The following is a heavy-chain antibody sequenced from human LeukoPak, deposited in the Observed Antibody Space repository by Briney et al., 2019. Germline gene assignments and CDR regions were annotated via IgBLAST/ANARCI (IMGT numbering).Heavy chain of an antibody. Sequence: SETLSLTCAVSGGSISSGGYSWSWVRQPPGKGLEWIGYIYHSGSTYYNPSLKSRVTISADRSKNQFSLKLSSVTAADTAVYYCASSTVVTPGNFDYWGQGTLVTVSS. CDR2: IYHSGST. D-gene: IGHD4-23*01. V-gene: IGHV4-30-2*01. CDR3: ASSTVVTPGNFDY. CDR1: GGSISSGGYS. J-gene: IGHJ4*02.